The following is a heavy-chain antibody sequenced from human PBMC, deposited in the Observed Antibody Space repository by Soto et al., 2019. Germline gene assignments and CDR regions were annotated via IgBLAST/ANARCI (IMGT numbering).Heavy chain of an antibody. V-gene: IGHV1-3*01. J-gene: IGHJ4*02. CDR3: ARVRMLWYGELSH. CDR2: INPGNGNT. CDR1: GYTFMTYA. D-gene: IGHD3-10*01. Sequence: QVQLVQSGAEVKKPGASVKISCKTSGYTFMTYALHWVRQAPGQRPEWMGWINPGNGNTEYSQKLQGRVTITRDTSARTVFMEVDNMTSEDTAVYYCARVRMLWYGELSHWGQGTQVIVS.